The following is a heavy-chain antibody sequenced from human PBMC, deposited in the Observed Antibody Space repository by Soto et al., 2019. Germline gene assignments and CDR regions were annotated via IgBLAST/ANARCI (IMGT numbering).Heavy chain of an antibody. J-gene: IGHJ4*02. Sequence: PGGSLRLSCAASGFTFSSYAMSWVRQAPGKGLEWVSAISGSGGSTYYADSVKGRFTISRDNSKNTLYLQMNSLRAEDTAVYYCAKDSWDAVAMYYLDYWGQGTLVTVLL. V-gene: IGHV3-23*01. CDR1: GFTFSSYA. D-gene: IGHD6-19*01. CDR2: ISGSGGST. CDR3: AKDSWDAVAMYYLDY.